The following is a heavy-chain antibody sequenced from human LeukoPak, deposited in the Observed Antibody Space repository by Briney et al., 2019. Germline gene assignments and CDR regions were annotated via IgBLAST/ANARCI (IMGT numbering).Heavy chain of an antibody. J-gene: IGHJ5*02. CDR2: IYHSGST. CDR3: ARAGYCSSTSCFPNWFDP. D-gene: IGHD2-2*01. V-gene: IGHV4-38-2*01. CDR1: GYSISSGYY. Sequence: SETLSLTCAVSGYSISSGYYWGWSRQPPGKGLEWIGSIYHSGSTYYNPSLKSRVTISVDTSKNQFSLKLSSVTAADTAVYYCARAGYCSSTSCFPNWFDPWGQGTLVTVSS.